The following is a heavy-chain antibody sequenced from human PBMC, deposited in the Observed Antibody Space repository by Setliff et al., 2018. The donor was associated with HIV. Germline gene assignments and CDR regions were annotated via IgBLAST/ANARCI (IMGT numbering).Heavy chain of an antibody. V-gene: IGHV4-4*09. CDR1: GDSISSYY. CDR3: ARAYFGSGIYY. Sequence: PSETLSLTCTVSGDSISSYYWSWIRQPPGKGLEWLGHIYSSGSTNYNPSLKSRVTISVDTSKNQFSLKLYSVTAADTAVYYCARAYFGSGIYYWGQGTLVTV. CDR2: IYSSGST. J-gene: IGHJ4*02. D-gene: IGHD3-10*01.